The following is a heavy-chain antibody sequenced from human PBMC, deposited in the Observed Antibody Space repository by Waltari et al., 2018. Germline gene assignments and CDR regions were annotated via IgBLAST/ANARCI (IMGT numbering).Heavy chain of an antibody. J-gene: IGHJ6*02. CDR1: GGTFSSYA. D-gene: IGHD3-3*01. CDR2: IIPIFGTA. V-gene: IGHV1-69*01. CDR3: ARERVTIFGVAINYYYGMDV. Sequence: QVQLVQSGAEVKKPGSSVKVSCKASGGTFSSYAISWVRQAPGQGLEWMGGIIPIFGTANYAQKFQGRVTITADESTSTAYMELSSLRSEDTAVYYCARERVTIFGVAINYYYGMDVWGQGTTVTVSS.